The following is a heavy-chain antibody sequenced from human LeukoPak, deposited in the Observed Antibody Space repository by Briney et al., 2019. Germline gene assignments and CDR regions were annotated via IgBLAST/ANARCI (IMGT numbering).Heavy chain of an antibody. V-gene: IGHV3-74*01. Sequence: GGSLRLSCAASGFTFSSYSMNWVRQAPGKGLVWVSRINSDGSSTSYADSVKGRFTISRDNAKNTLYLQMNSLRAEDTAVYYCARDGSGSSLLDYWGQGTLVTVSS. D-gene: IGHD3-10*01. CDR2: INSDGSST. J-gene: IGHJ4*02. CDR3: ARDGSGSSLLDY. CDR1: GFTFSSYS.